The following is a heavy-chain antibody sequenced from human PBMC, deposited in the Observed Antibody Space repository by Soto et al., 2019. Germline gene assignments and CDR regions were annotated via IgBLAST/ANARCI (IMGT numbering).Heavy chain of an antibody. CDR1: GCTFSSYA. CDR3: ARPVGVTTFDAFDI. Sequence: SVKVSCKASGCTFSSYAISWVRQAPGQGLEWMGGIIPIFGTANYAQKFQGRVTITADESTSTAYMELSSLRSEDTAVYYCARPVGVTTFDAFDIWGQGTMVTVSS. V-gene: IGHV1-69*13. J-gene: IGHJ3*02. D-gene: IGHD2-21*02. CDR2: IIPIFGTA.